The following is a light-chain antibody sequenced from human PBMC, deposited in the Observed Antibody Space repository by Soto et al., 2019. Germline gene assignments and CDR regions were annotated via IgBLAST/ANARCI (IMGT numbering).Light chain of an antibody. CDR3: TSYVGSNIWV. CDR1: SSDVGTYKY. Sequence: QSALTQPPSASGSPGQSVTISCTGTSSDVGTYKYVSWYQQYPGKAPKLMIYEVSKRPSGVPDRFSGSKSGNTASLTVSGLHAEDDADYYCTSYVGSNIWVFGGGTKLTVL. V-gene: IGLV2-8*01. J-gene: IGLJ3*02. CDR2: EVS.